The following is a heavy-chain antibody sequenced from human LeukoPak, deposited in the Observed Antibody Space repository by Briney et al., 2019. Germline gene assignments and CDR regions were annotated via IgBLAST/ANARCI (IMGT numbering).Heavy chain of an antibody. D-gene: IGHD3-22*01. CDR3: ARDHYYDKSAFADF. Sequence: GGSLRLSCAASGFTFSSSSMNWVRQAPGKGLEWVSYISSSSSTIYYADSVKGRFTISRDNAKNSLYLQMNSLRAEDTAVYYCARDHYYDKSAFADFWGQGTLVTVSS. J-gene: IGHJ4*02. V-gene: IGHV3-48*01. CDR2: ISSSSSTI. CDR1: GFTFSSSS.